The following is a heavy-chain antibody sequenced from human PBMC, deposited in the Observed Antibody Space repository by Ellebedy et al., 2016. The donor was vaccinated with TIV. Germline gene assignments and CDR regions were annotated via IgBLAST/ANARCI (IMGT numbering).Heavy chain of an antibody. J-gene: IGHJ4*02. D-gene: IGHD3-10*01. CDR2: IRSKAYGGTT. V-gene: IGHV3-49*03. CDR3: TRAFGDAVISYFDY. CDR1: GFTFGDYA. Sequence: GGSLRLSXTASGFTFGDYAMSWFRQAPGKGLEWVGFIRSKAYGGTTEYAASVKGRFTISRDDSKSIAYLQMNSLKTEDTAVYYCTRAFGDAVISYFDYWGQGTLVTVSS.